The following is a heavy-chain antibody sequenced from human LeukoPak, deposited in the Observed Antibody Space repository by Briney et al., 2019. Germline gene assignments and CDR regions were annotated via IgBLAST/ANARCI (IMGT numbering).Heavy chain of an antibody. D-gene: IGHD3-10*01. V-gene: IGHV3-9*01. CDR2: ISWNSGSI. J-gene: IGHJ6*03. Sequence: GGSLRLSCAASGFTFSNYNMNWVRQAPGKGLEWVSGISWNSGSIGYADSVKGRFTISRDNAKNSLYLQMNSLRAEDTALYYCAKDLLKLLWFGEPSADYYMDVWGKGTTVTISS. CDR1: GFTFSNYN. CDR3: AKDLLKLLWFGEPSADYYMDV.